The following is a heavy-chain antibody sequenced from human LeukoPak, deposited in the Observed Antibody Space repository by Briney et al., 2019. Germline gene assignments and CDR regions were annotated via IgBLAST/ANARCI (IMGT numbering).Heavy chain of an antibody. J-gene: IGHJ5*02. CDR3: AKANYYDSSGAPPVANWFDP. CDR2: ISYDGSNK. D-gene: IGHD3-22*01. Sequence: PGGSLRLSCAASGFTFSSYGMHWVRQAPGKGLEWVAVISYDGSNKYYADSVKGRFTISRDNSKNTLYLQMNSLRAEDTAVYYCAKANYYDSSGAPPVANWFDPWGQGILVTVSS. V-gene: IGHV3-30*18. CDR1: GFTFSSYG.